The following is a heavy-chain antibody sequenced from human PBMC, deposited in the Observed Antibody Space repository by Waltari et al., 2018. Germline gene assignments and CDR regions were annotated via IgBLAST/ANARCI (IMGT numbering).Heavy chain of an antibody. CDR3: AKDANDYGDLYYFDY. D-gene: IGHD4-17*01. Sequence: EVQLVASGGVVVQPGGSLRLFCEASGFTFDDSTMHWVSNAPGKGLEWGALISWDGGSTYYADSVKGRFTISRDNSKSALYLQMNSLRTEDTALYYCAKDANDYGDLYYFDYWGQGTLVTVSS. CDR2: ISWDGGST. V-gene: IGHV3-43*01. J-gene: IGHJ4*02. CDR1: GFTFDDST.